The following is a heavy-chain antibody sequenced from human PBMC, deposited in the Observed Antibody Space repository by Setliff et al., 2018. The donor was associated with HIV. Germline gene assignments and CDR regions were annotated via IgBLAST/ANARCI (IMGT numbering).Heavy chain of an antibody. CDR1: GASVNSHY. CDR3: AGVLSSGYYDGP. V-gene: IGHV4-59*02. J-gene: IGHJ5*02. CDR2: IYYSGNT. Sequence: SETLSLTCTVSGASVNSHYWAWIRQPPGKGLEWIGSIYYSGNTNYNPSLNSRVTISADTSKNQFSLKLRSVTAADTAVYYCAGVLSSGYYDGPWGQGTLVTVSS. D-gene: IGHD3-22*01.